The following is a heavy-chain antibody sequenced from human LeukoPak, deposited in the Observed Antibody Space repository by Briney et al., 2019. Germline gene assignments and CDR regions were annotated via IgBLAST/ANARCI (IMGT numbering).Heavy chain of an antibody. V-gene: IGHV1-2*06. CDR1: GYTFTGYY. CDR2: INPSSGGT. CDR3: ARGPPNWGYDY. D-gene: IGHD7-27*01. J-gene: IGHJ4*02. Sequence: ASVKVSCKVSGYTFTGYYLHWLRQAPGQGLEWMGRINPSSGGTNYAQKFQGRVTMTRDTSINTAYMALSSLRSDDTAVYYCARGPPNWGYDYWGPGTLVTVSS.